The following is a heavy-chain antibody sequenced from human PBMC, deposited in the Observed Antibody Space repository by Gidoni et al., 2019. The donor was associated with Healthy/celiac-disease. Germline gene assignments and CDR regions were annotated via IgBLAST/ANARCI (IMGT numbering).Heavy chain of an antibody. CDR3: ARGNIYDTQSLDY. CDR1: GGSIRSSSYY. CDR2: IYYSGST. V-gene: IGHV4-39*07. Sequence: QLQLQESGPGLVKPSETLSLPCTVSGGSIRSSSYYWGWIRHPPGKGLEWIGSIYYSGSTYYNPSLKSRVTISVDTSKNQFSLKLSSVTAADTAVDYCARGNIYDTQSLDYWGQGTLVTVSS. J-gene: IGHJ4*02. D-gene: IGHD5-12*01.